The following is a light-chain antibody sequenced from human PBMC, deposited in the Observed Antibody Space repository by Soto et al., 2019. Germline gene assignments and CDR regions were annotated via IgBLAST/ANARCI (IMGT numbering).Light chain of an antibody. CDR2: DDS. V-gene: IGLV3-21*02. J-gene: IGLJ2*01. CDR1: DIEGRV. CDR3: QVWDTSPDHVI. Sequence: SYELTQAPSMSVAPGQTATITCGGNDIEGRVVHWYQQEPGQAPVLVVFDDSVRPSGIPERFSGASSGNTATLTITRVEAGDEADYYCQVWDTSPDHVIFGGRTKVTVL.